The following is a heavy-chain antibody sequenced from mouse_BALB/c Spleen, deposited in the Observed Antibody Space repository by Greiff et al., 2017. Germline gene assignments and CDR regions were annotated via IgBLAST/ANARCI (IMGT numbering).Heavy chain of an antibody. CDR1: GYSITSGYS. CDR2: IHYSGST. CDR3: AKIPYDYDAMDY. J-gene: IGHJ4*01. Sequence: DVKLQESGPDLVKPSQSLSLTCTVTGYSITSGYSWHWIRQFPGNKLEWMGYIHYSGSTNYNPSLKSRISITRDTSKNQFFLQLNSVTTEDTATYYCAKIPYDYDAMDYWGQGTSVTVSS. V-gene: IGHV3-1*02.